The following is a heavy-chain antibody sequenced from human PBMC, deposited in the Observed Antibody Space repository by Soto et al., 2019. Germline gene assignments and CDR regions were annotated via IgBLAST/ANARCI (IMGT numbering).Heavy chain of an antibody. CDR2: IYYSGST. Sequence: SETLSLTCIVSGGSISNYYWSWIRQPPGKGLEWIGYIYYSGSTNYNPSLASRVTISLDTSKNQFSLKLSSVTAADTAVYYCASSNIAAAGFYYYGMDVWGRGTTVTVSS. CDR3: ASSNIAAAGFYYYGMDV. D-gene: IGHD6-13*01. CDR1: GGSISNYY. J-gene: IGHJ6*02. V-gene: IGHV4-59*01.